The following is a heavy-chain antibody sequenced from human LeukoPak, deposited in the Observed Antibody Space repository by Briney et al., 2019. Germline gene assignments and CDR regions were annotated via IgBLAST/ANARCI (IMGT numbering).Heavy chain of an antibody. CDR1: GGPISSNY. V-gene: IGHV4-4*07. CDR3: ARDLNVAVAGPIFDS. Sequence: SETLSLTCTISGGPISSNYWSWIRQPPGKGLEWMGRIYATGSTNYNPSLKSRVTMSADTSKNQFSLKLSSVTAADTAVYYCARDLNVAVAGPIFDSWGQGTLVTVSS. D-gene: IGHD6-19*01. CDR2: IYATGST. J-gene: IGHJ4*02.